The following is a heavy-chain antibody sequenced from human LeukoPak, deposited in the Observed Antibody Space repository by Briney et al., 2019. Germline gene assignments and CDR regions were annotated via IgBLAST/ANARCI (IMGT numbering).Heavy chain of an antibody. J-gene: IGHJ4*02. CDR3: AGLPRDNWNEPLDY. V-gene: IGHV1-2*02. Sequence: ASVKVSCKASGYTFTDYYMHWVRQAPGQGLAWMGWVNPNSGGTKYAQKFQGRVTMTRDTSINTAYMELSRLTYDDTAVYYCAGLPRDNWNEPLDYWGQGTLVTVSS. CDR1: GYTFTDYY. D-gene: IGHD1-20*01. CDR2: VNPNSGGT.